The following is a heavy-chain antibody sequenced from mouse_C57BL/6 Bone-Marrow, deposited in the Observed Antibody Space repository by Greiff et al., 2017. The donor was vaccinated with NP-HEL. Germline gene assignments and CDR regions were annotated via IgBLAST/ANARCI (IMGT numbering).Heavy chain of an antibody. CDR3: TRGPEGYFDV. CDR2: IRNKANNHAT. CDR1: GFTFSDAW. Sequence: EVKLQESGGGLVQPGGSMKLSCAASGFTFSDAWMAWVRQSPERGLEWVAAIRNKANNHATYYAESVKGSFIISRDASKRSFYLQMNSLRAEDTGTYYCTRGPEGYFDVWGTGTTVTVSS. J-gene: IGHJ1*03. V-gene: IGHV6-6*01.